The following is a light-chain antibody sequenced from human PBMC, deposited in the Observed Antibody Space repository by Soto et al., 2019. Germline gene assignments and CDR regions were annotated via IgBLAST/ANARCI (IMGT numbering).Light chain of an antibody. V-gene: IGLV2-8*01. CDR1: SSDVGGYNY. J-gene: IGLJ2*01. CDR2: EVS. CDR3: SSYAGSKVV. Sequence: QSALTQPPSASGYPGQSVSISCTGTSSDVGGYNYVSWYQQHPGKAPKLMIYEVSKRPSGVPDRFSGSKSGNTASLTVSGLQAEDEADYYCSSYAGSKVVFGGGTKLTVL.